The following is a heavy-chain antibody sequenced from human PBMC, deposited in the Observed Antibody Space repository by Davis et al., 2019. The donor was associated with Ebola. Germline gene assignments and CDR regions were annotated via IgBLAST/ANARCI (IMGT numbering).Heavy chain of an antibody. J-gene: IGHJ6*02. Sequence: SETLSLTCAVYGGSFSGYYWSWIRQPPGKGLEWIGEIIHSGSTNYNPSLKSRVTISVDTSKNQFSLKLSSVTAADTAVYYCARGRYFDWLLLAPYYYYGMDVWGQGTTVTVSS. CDR3: ARGRYFDWLLLAPYYYYGMDV. D-gene: IGHD3-9*01. V-gene: IGHV4-34*01. CDR1: GGSFSGYY. CDR2: IIHSGST.